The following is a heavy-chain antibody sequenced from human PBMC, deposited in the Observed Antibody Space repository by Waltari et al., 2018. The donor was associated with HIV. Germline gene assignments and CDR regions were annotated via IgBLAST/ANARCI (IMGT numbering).Heavy chain of an antibody. CDR1: GGSFRGYY. CDR3: ARGGSSSWYSPYDH. Sequence: QVQLQQWGAGLLKPSETLSLTCAVYGGSFRGYYWSWIRQPPGKGLEWIAEINQSGSTNYNPYLKSRVTMSVDTSKNQFSLKLSSATAADTAVYYCARGGSSSWYSPYDHWGQGTLVTVSS. D-gene: IGHD6-13*01. V-gene: IGHV4-34*01. CDR2: INQSGST. J-gene: IGHJ4*02.